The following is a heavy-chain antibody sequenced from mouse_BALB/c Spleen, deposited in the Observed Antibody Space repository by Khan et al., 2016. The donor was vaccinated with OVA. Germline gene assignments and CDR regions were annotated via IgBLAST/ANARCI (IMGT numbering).Heavy chain of an antibody. Sequence: QIQLQETGPELVKPGASVKMSCKASGYTFTDYIMSWVKQRTGQGLEWIGEIYPGSGSTYYNEKFKGKATLTADTASNTAYMHLSSLTSEASAVSFCARSPYGNSVAYWGQGTLVTVSA. D-gene: IGHD2-1*01. CDR1: GYTFTDYI. CDR2: IYPGSGST. J-gene: IGHJ3*01. V-gene: IGHV1-77*01. CDR3: ARSPYGNSVAY.